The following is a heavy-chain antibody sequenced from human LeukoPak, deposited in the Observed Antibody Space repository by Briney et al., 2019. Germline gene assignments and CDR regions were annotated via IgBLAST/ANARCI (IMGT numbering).Heavy chain of an antibody. CDR2: VNPNSGGT. Sequence: ASVKVSCKASGYTFTGEYMHWVRLAPGQGLEWMGWVNPNSGGTHYAQKFQGRVTMTRDTSISTAYMELTSLTSDDTAVYYCARGLYPSDGYFDYWGQGTLVSVSS. CDR3: ARGLYPSDGYFDY. V-gene: IGHV1-2*02. J-gene: IGHJ4*02. CDR1: GYTFTGEY. D-gene: IGHD2-15*01.